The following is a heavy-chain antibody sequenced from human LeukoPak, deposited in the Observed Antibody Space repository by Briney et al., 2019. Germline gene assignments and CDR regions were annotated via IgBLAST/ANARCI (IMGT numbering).Heavy chain of an antibody. CDR3: TTSTI. V-gene: IGHV3-15*01. J-gene: IGHJ4*02. CDR1: GFTFSNAW. D-gene: IGHD4/OR15-4a*01. Sequence: GGSLRLSCAASGFTFSNAWMSWVRQAPGKGLEWVGRIKSKTDRGTTDHAPHVQGRFTISRDDSKNALYLQMNSLKSEDTAVYYSTTSTIWGQGTLVTVSS. CDR2: IKSKTDRGTT.